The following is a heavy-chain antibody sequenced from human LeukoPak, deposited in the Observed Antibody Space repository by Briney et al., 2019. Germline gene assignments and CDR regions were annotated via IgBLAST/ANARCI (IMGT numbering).Heavy chain of an antibody. J-gene: IGHJ6*02. CDR3: ANTVSLYGMDV. V-gene: IGHV3-30*18. CDR2: ISYDGSNK. Sequence: GGSLRLSCAASGFTFSSYGMHWVRQTPGKGLEWVAVISYDGSNKYYADSVKGRFTISRDNSKNTLYLQMNSLRAEDTAVHYCANTVSLYGMDVWGQGTTVTVSS. CDR1: GFTFSSYG.